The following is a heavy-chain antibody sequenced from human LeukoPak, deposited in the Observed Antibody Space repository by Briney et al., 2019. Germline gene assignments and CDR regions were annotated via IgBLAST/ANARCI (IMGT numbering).Heavy chain of an antibody. Sequence: GGSLRLSCAASGFTFSSYAMHWVRQAPGKGLEWVAVISYDGSNKYYADSVKGRFTISRDNSKNTLYLQMNSLRAEDTAVYYCASTSSGYYQDAFDIWGQGTMVTVSS. V-gene: IGHV3-30-3*01. CDR1: GFTFSSYA. CDR2: ISYDGSNK. D-gene: IGHD3-22*01. J-gene: IGHJ3*02. CDR3: ASTSSGYYQDAFDI.